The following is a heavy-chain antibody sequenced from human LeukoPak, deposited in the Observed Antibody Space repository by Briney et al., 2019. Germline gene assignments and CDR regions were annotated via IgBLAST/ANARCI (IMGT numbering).Heavy chain of an antibody. V-gene: IGHV3-9*01. D-gene: IGHD6-13*01. CDR1: GFTFDDYA. CDR2: ISWNSGSI. J-gene: IGHJ4*02. CDR3: AKDISSAGAAAGYDY. Sequence: SGGSLRLSCAASGFTFDDYAMHWVRQAPGKGVEWVSGISWNSGSIGYADSVKGRFTISRDNAKNSLYLQMNSLRAEDTALYYCAKDISSAGAAAGYDYWGQGTLVTVSS.